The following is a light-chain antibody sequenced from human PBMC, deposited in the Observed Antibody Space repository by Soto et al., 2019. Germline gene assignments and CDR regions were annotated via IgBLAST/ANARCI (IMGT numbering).Light chain of an antibody. CDR2: DAS. Sequence: AIRLPQSPSSLSASVGDRVTITCRASQGISSALAWYQQKPGKAPKLLIYDASSLESGVPSRFSGSGSGTDFTLTISSLQPEDFATYYCQQFNSYPPYTFGQGTKLEIK. J-gene: IGKJ2*01. CDR3: QQFNSYPPYT. CDR1: QGISSA. V-gene: IGKV1-13*02.